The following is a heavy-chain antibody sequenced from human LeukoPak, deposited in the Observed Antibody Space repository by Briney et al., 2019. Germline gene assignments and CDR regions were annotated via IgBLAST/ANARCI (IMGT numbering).Heavy chain of an antibody. J-gene: IGHJ4*02. CDR1: GFTFSTYG. D-gene: IGHD6-19*01. Sequence: ASVKVSCKASGFTFSTYGITWVRQAPGQGLEWLGYISAYSADTNYAQKVQGRVTMTTDTSTTTAYLEMRSLRSDDTAVYYCARDITESSGYYIWGQGTQVTVSP. V-gene: IGHV1-18*01. CDR2: ISAYSADT. CDR3: ARDITESSGYYI.